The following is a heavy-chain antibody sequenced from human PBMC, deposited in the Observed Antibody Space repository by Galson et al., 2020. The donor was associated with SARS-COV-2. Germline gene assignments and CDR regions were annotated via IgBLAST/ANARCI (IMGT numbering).Heavy chain of an antibody. Sequence: SETLSLTCTVSGGSISSSSYYWGWIRQPPGKGLDWIGSIYYSGSTYYNPSLKSRVTISVDTSKNQFSLKLSSVTAADTAVYYCARTTIFGVVDRFDYWGQGTLVTVSS. CDR3: ARTTIFGVVDRFDY. CDR2: IYYSGST. D-gene: IGHD3-3*01. J-gene: IGHJ4*02. V-gene: IGHV4-39*01. CDR1: GGSISSSSYY.